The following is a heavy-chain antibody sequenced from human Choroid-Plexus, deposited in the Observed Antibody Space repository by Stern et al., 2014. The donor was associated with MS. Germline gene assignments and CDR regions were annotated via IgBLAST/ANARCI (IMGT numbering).Heavy chain of an antibody. CDR2: INTKTGNP. J-gene: IGHJ4*02. D-gene: IGHD6-6*01. CDR3: DTWGAGSSPPLFY. CDR1: GYNLTTYA. Sequence: VQLVESGSELKKPGASVKVSCRASGYNLTTYAINWVRQAPGQGLEWMGWINTKTGNPTFAQGFTGRFVFSLDTSINTAFLQISSLKAEDSALYYCDTWGAGSSPPLFYWGQGTLVTVSS. V-gene: IGHV7-4-1*02.